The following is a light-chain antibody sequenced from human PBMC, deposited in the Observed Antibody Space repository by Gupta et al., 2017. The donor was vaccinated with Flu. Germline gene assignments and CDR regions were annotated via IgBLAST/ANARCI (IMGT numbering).Light chain of an antibody. CDR3: HSAYTSGGDAV. V-gene: IGLV3-25*01. CDR2: KYS. Sequence: GPTNRIAVSGGEVGHHHVFWYQHMTAQAPVFLLYKYSGRSSVMPERFSGSNYASTVTVTITGVQADDAADYYSHSAYTSGGDAVFGSGTKFTVL. J-gene: IGLJ1*01. CDR1: EVGHHH.